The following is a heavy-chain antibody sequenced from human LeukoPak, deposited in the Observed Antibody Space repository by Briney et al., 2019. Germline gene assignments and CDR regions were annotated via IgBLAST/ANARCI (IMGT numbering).Heavy chain of an antibody. V-gene: IGHV3-7*01. J-gene: IGHJ4*02. Sequence: GGSLRLSCAASGFTFSSYWMSWVRQAPGKGLEWVANIKRDGNEKYYVDSVKGRFTISRDNAKNSLYLQMNSLRAEDTAVYYCARDRIGYYGSGSPLGYWGQGTLVTVSS. CDR1: GFTFSSYW. CDR3: ARDRIGYYGSGSPLGY. CDR2: IKRDGNEK. D-gene: IGHD3-10*01.